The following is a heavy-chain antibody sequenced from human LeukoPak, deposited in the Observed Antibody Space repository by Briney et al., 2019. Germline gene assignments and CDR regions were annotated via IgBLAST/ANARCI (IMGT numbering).Heavy chain of an antibody. D-gene: IGHD1-14*01. J-gene: IGHJ6*02. Sequence: PSETLSLTCTVSGASIKTYYWSWIRQPPGKGLEWIGWIYDSGITTYNPSLESRVTMSIDTSQNQFSLQLTSVTAADTALYYCARATNVGFFYYYGMDVWGQGTTVTVSS. V-gene: IGHV4-59*01. CDR2: IYDSGIT. CDR1: GASIKTYY. CDR3: ARATNVGFFYYYGMDV.